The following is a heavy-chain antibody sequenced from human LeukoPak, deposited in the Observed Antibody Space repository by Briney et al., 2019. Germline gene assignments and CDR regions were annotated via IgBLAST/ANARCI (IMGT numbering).Heavy chain of an antibody. CDR3: TTVRDVEMATMFDY. CDR1: GFTFSSYA. D-gene: IGHD5-24*01. CDR2: IKQDGSEK. V-gene: IGHV3-7*01. J-gene: IGHJ4*02. Sequence: PGRSLRLSCAASGFTFSSYAMHWVRQAPGKGLEWVANIKQDGSEKYYVDSVKGRFTISRDNAKNSLYLQMNSLRAEDTAVYYCTTVRDVEMATMFDYWGQGTLVTVSS.